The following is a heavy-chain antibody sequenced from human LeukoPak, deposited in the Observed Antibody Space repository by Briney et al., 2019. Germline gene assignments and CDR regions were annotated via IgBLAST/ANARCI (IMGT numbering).Heavy chain of an antibody. D-gene: IGHD3-10*01. J-gene: IGHJ2*01. CDR1: GYTFTGYY. CDR3: ARLYGSGQFDL. Sequence: ASVKVSCKASGYTFTGYYMHWVRQSPGQGLEWMGWINPNSGGTNYAQTFQGRVAMTRDTSISTAYMELSRLRSDDTAVYYCARLYGSGQFDLWGRGTLVTVSS. CDR2: INPNSGGT. V-gene: IGHV1-2*02.